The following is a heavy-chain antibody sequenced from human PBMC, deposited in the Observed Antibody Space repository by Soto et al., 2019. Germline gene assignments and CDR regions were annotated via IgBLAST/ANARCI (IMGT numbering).Heavy chain of an antibody. J-gene: IGHJ6*03. CDR1: GGSSSSYY. CDR3: ARVGYYDFWSGYRRPSYYYYYMDV. D-gene: IGHD3-3*01. V-gene: IGHV4-59*01. CDR2: IYYSGST. Sequence: SETLSLTYTVAGGSSSSYYWSWIRQPPGKGLEWIGYIYYSGSTNYNPSLKSRVTISVDTSKNQFSLKLSSVTAADTAVYYCARVGYYDFWSGYRRPSYYYYYMDVWGKGTTVTVSS.